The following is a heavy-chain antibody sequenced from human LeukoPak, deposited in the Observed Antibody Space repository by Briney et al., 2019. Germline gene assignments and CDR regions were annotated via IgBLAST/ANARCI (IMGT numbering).Heavy chain of an antibody. CDR2: IYYSGST. V-gene: IGHV4-31*03. Sequence: PSETLSLTCTVSGGSISSGGYYWSWIRQHPGKGLEWIGYIYYSGSTYYNPSLKSRVTISVDTSKNQFSLKLSSVTAADTAVYYCARDHSRDTELPEYYFDYWGQGTLVTVSS. CDR1: GGSISSGGYY. CDR3: ARDHSRDTELPEYYFDY. J-gene: IGHJ4*02. D-gene: IGHD3-22*01.